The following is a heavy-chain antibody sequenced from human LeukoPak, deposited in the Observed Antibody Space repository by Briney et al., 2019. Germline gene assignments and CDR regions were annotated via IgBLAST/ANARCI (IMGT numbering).Heavy chain of an antibody. D-gene: IGHD5-18*01. V-gene: IGHV1-18*01. CDR3: ARGMGYSYGHPQGAFDI. CDR2: MSAYNGKT. J-gene: IGHJ3*02. CDR1: GYTLTELS. Sequence: ASVKVSCKVSGYTLTELSMHWVRQAPGQGLEWMGWMSAYNGKTNYAHSLQGRVTVTAGTSTSTAYMELRSLRSEDTAVYYCARGMGYSYGHPQGAFDIWGQGTMVTVSS.